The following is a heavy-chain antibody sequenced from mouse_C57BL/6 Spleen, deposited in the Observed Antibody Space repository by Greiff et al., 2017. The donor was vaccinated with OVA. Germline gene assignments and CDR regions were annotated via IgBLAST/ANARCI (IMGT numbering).Heavy chain of an antibody. CDR2: ISSGGSYT. V-gene: IGHV5-6*01. CDR3: ARHEGSGYYFDY. Sequence: EVHLVESGGDLVKPGGSLKLSCAASGFTFSSYGMSWVRQTPDKRLEWVATISSGGSYTYYPDSVKGRFTISRDNAKNTLYLQMSSLKSEDTAMYYCARHEGSGYYFDYWGQGTTLTVSS. J-gene: IGHJ2*01. D-gene: IGHD3-2*02. CDR1: GFTFSSYG.